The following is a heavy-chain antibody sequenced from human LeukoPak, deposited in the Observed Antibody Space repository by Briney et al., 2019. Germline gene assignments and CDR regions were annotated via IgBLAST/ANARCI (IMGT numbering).Heavy chain of an antibody. CDR3: AKVRSGDIAAALNY. J-gene: IGHJ4*02. CDR2: LYSGGST. D-gene: IGHD6-13*01. Sequence: GSLRLSCAASGFTVSSNYMSWVRQAPGKGLEWVSVLYSGGSTYYADSVKGRFTISRDNSKNTLYLQMNSLRAEDTAVYYCAKVRSGDIAAALNYWGQGTLVPVSS. CDR1: GFTVSSNY. V-gene: IGHV3-66*01.